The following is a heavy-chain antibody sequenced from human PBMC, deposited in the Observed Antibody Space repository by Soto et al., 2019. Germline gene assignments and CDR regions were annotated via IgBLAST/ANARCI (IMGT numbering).Heavy chain of an antibody. Sequence: GGSLRLSCAASGFTFSSYAMSWVRQAPGKGLEWVSAISGSGGSTYYADPVKGRFTISRDNSKNTLYLQMNSLRAEDTAVYYCAKDSRSSSRTAYFDYWGQGTLVTVSS. CDR3: AKDSRSSSRTAYFDY. J-gene: IGHJ4*02. CDR1: GFTFSSYA. D-gene: IGHD6-13*01. CDR2: ISGSGGST. V-gene: IGHV3-23*01.